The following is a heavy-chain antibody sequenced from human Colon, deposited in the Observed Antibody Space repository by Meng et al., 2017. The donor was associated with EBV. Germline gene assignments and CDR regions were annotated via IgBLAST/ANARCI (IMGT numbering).Heavy chain of an antibody. V-gene: IGHV4-34*12. Sequence: QVPLKQWGDGLLKPLETLSPTCAVSGGSPSGAYWNWIRQPPGKGLEWIGEIIHGGSPSYNPSLKSRVTISIDTSKNQLSLMLSSVTAADTAVYYCARRPTGIDYWGQGTLVTVSS. CDR1: GGSPSGAY. CDR2: IIHGGSP. J-gene: IGHJ4*02. CDR3: ARRPTGIDY. D-gene: IGHD2-8*02.